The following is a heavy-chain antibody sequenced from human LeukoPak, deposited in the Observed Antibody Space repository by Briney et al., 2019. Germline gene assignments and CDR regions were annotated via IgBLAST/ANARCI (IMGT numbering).Heavy chain of an antibody. CDR2: IRSSSSTI. CDR3: AVSGGRGDY. J-gene: IGHJ4*02. CDR1: GFTFSSYA. Sequence: GGSLRLSCAASGFTFSSYAMSWVRQAPGRGLEWVSYIRSSSSTIYYADSVKGRFTISRDNAKNSLYLQMNSLRAEDTAVYYCAVSGGRGDYWGQGTLVTVSS. V-gene: IGHV3-48*01. D-gene: IGHD2-15*01.